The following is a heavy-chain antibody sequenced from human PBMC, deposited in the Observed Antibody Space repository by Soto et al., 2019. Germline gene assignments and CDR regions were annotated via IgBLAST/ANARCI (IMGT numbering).Heavy chain of an antibody. Sequence: VQLVESGGGLVQPGGSLRLSCAASGFTFSSYWMSWVRQAPGKGLGWVANIKQDGSEKYYVDSVKGRFTISRDNAKNSLYLQMNSLRAEDTAVYYCARLMYYDFWSGSPSDYWGQGTLVTVSS. V-gene: IGHV3-7*01. D-gene: IGHD3-3*01. J-gene: IGHJ4*02. CDR2: IKQDGSEK. CDR3: ARLMYYDFWSGSPSDY. CDR1: GFTFSSYW.